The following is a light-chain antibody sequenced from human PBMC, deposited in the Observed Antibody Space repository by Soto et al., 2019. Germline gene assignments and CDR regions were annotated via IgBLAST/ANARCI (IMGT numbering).Light chain of an antibody. V-gene: IGLV1-51*02. Sequence: QSVLTQPPSVSAAPGQKVTMSCYGGSSNIGNYYVSWHQQLPGTAPKLLIYENDKRPSGIPDRFSGSKSGTSATLGITGLQTGDEADYYCGTWDSSLSIFVFGTGTKVT. CDR1: SSNIGNYY. CDR3: GTWDSSLSIFV. J-gene: IGLJ1*01. CDR2: END.